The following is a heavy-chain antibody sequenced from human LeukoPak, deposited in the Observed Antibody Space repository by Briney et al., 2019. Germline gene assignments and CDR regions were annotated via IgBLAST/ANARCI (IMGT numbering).Heavy chain of an antibody. Sequence: GESLKISCKASGYSFTSYWIGWVRQLPGKGLEWMGIIYPGDSDTRYSPSFQGQVTLSADKSITTAYLQWSSLQASDSAIYYCARRHGSGWYYFDYWGQGTLVTVSS. CDR3: ARRHGSGWYYFDY. D-gene: IGHD6-19*01. CDR1: GYSFTSYW. V-gene: IGHV5-51*01. J-gene: IGHJ4*02. CDR2: IYPGDSDT.